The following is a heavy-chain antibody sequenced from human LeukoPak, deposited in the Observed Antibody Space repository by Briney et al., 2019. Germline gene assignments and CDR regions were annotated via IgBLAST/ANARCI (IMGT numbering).Heavy chain of an antibody. CDR1: GYTFTSYY. D-gene: IGHD2-15*01. Sequence: GASVKVSCKASGYTFTSYYMHWVRQAPGQGLEWMGIINPSGGSTSYAQKFQGRVTMTRDTSTSTVYMELSSLRSEDTAVYYCARSGYCSGGSCPDAFDIWGQGTMVTVSS. J-gene: IGHJ3*02. CDR2: INPSGGST. CDR3: ARSGYCSGGSCPDAFDI. V-gene: IGHV1-46*01.